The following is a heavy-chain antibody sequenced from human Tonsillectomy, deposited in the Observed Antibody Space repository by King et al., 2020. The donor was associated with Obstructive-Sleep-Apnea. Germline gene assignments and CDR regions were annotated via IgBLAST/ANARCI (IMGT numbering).Heavy chain of an antibody. Sequence: VQLVESGGGLVQPGGSLRLSCGGSEFTFSNYWMSWVRQAPGKGRGWGANINQDGSGKYYVDSGKGRFTISRDNAKNSVYLQMNSLKAEDTAVYYCARFDDFWSGSYYFYYGMDVWGQGTTVTVSS. CDR3: ARFDDFWSGSYYFYYGMDV. D-gene: IGHD3-3*01. CDR1: EFTFSNYW. CDR2: INQDGSGK. J-gene: IGHJ6*02. V-gene: IGHV3-7*03.